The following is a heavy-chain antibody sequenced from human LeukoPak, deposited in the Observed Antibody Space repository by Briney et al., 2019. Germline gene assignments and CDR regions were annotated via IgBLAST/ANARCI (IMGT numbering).Heavy chain of an antibody. J-gene: IGHJ5*02. CDR1: GGSISSTSFY. Sequence: PSETLSLTCTVSGGSISSTSFYWGWIRQPPGKGLEWIGSIYYTGSTYYNPSLKSRVTMSVDTSKNQFSLKLSSVTAADTAVYYCVRLSVATYGGKSGWFDPWGQGSLVTVSS. V-gene: IGHV4-39*01. CDR3: VRLSVATYGGKSGWFDP. D-gene: IGHD4-23*01. CDR2: IYYTGST.